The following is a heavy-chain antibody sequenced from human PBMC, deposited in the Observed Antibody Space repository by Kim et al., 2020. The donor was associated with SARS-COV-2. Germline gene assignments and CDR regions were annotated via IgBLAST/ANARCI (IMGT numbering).Heavy chain of an antibody. V-gene: IGHV5-51*01. CDR1: GYSFTSYW. CDR2: IYPGDSDT. J-gene: IGHJ6*02. CDR3: ARRRASIAALPYYYGMDV. D-gene: IGHD6-6*01. Sequence: GESLKISCKGSGYSFTSYWIGWVRQMPGKGLEWMGIIYPGDSDTRYSPSFQGQVTISADKSISTAYLQWSSLKASDTAMYYCARRRASIAALPYYYGMDVWGQGTTVTVSS.